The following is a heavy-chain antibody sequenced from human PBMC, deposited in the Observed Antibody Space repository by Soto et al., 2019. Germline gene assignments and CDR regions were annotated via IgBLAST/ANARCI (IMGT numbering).Heavy chain of an antibody. Sequence: GGSLRLSCPASGFTFSSYSMNWVRQAPGKGLEWVSYISSSSSTIYYADSVKGRFTISRDNAKNSLYLQMNSLRAEDTAVYYCARDHDYSDLKDYYYMDVWGKGTTVTVSS. V-gene: IGHV3-48*01. CDR1: GFTFSSYS. CDR2: ISSSSSTI. D-gene: IGHD1-26*01. CDR3: ARDHDYSDLKDYYYMDV. J-gene: IGHJ6*03.